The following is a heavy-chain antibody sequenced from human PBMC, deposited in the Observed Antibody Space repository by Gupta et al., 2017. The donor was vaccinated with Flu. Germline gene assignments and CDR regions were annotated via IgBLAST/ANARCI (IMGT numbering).Heavy chain of an antibody. Sequence: QITLKESGPTLVKPTQTLTLTCTFSGFSLSTSGVGVGWIRQPPGKALEWLALIYWNDDKRYSPSLKSRLTITKDTSKNQVVLTMTNMDPVDTATYYCAHTIVEGLTLNMITHGGFDPWGQGTLVTVSS. J-gene: IGHJ5*02. D-gene: IGHD3-16*01. CDR3: AHTIVEGLTLNMITHGGFDP. CDR1: GFSLSTSGVG. V-gene: IGHV2-5*01. CDR2: IYWNDDK.